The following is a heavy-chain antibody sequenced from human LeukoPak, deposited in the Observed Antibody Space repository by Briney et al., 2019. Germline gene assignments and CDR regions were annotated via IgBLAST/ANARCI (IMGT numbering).Heavy chain of an antibody. Sequence: ASVKVSCKASGYTITSYDINWVRQATGQGLEWMGWMNPNSGNTGYAQKFQGRVTMTRNTSISTAYMELSSLRSEDTAVYYCARGFRVTPPYWYYGMDVWGQGTTVTVSS. CDR3: ARGFRVTPPYWYYGMDV. CDR2: MNPNSGNT. V-gene: IGHV1-8*01. D-gene: IGHD3-10*01. CDR1: GYTITSYD. J-gene: IGHJ6*02.